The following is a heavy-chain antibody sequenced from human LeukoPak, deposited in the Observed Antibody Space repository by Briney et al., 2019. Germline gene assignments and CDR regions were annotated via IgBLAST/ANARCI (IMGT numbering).Heavy chain of an antibody. V-gene: IGHV3-30*18. CDR2: ISYDGSNK. CDR3: AKDERYYGMDV. CDR1: GFTFSSYG. J-gene: IGHJ6*02. Sequence: PGRSLRLSCAASGFTFSSYGMHWVRQAPGKGLEWVAVISYDGSNKYYADSVKGRFTISRDNSKNTLYLQMNSLRAEDTAVYYCAKDERYYGMDVWGQGTTVTVPS.